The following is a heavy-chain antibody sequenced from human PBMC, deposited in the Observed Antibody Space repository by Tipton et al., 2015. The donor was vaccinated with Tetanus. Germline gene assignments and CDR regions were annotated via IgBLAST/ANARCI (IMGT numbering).Heavy chain of an antibody. D-gene: IGHD5/OR15-5a*01. CDR2: IFASGST. CDR3: AKFTMSTIDRPGGTQVNWNLDL. CDR1: GDSMTRYY. J-gene: IGHJ2*01. V-gene: IGHV4-4*08. Sequence: LRLSCTVSGDSMTRYYWSWIRQPPGKGLDWISYIFASGSTNYNPALQSRVTISMVTSKNQISLNLTSVTAADTPVYFCAKFTMSTIDRPGGTQVNWNLDLWGRGTLVTVSS.